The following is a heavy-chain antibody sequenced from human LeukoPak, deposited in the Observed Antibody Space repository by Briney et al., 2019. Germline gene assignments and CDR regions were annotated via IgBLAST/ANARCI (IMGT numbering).Heavy chain of an antibody. CDR2: INPSGGST. D-gene: IGHD2-15*01. CDR3: ARDSKVVVAANLFDY. V-gene: IGHV1-46*01. Sequence: SVKVSCKASGYTFTSYYMDWVQQAPGQGLEWIGIINPSGGSTSYAQKFQGRVTMTRDTSTSTVYMELSSLRSEDTAVYYCARDSKVVVAANLFDYWGQGTLVTVSS. CDR1: GYTFTSYY. J-gene: IGHJ4*02.